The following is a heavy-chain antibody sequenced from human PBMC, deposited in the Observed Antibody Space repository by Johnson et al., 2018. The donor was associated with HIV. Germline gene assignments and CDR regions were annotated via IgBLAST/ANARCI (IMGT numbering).Heavy chain of an antibody. J-gene: IGHJ3*02. V-gene: IGHV3-23*04. D-gene: IGHD2-15*01. CDR3: AKIARRCSGGSCYTTSDAFDI. CDR1: GFTFSDYA. CDR2: ISGSGAST. Sequence: VQLVESGGGLVQPGGSLRLSCVVSGFTFSDYAVNWVRQVPGKGLEWVSGISGSGASTDYAEYVQGRFTISRDHSKSTLYLPLNSRRADDTAVYYCAKIARRCSGGSCYTTSDAFDIWGQGTMVTVSS.